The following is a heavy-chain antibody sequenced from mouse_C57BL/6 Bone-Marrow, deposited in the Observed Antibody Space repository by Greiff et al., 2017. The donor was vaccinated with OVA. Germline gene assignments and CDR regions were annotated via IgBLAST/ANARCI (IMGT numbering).Heavy chain of an antibody. CDR1: GYTFTGYW. Sequence: QVQLQQSGAELMKPGASVKLSCKATGYTFTGYWIEWVKQRPGHGLEWIGEILPGSGSTNYNEKFKGKATFTADTSSNTAYMQLSSLTTEDSAIYYCARLNYDYDRGELGVDYWGQGTTLTVSS. V-gene: IGHV1-9*01. CDR2: ILPGSGST. D-gene: IGHD2-4*01. J-gene: IGHJ2*01. CDR3: ARLNYDYDRGELGVDY.